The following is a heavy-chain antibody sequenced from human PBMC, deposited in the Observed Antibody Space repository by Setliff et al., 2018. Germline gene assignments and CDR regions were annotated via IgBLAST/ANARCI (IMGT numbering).Heavy chain of an antibody. V-gene: IGHV4-39*07. CDR2: IYYSGSI. CDR3: ARDASAGHSGH. D-gene: IGHD6-19*01. J-gene: IGHJ4*02. CDR1: GGSITSTSYY. Sequence: NPSETLSLTCTVSGGSITSTSYYWGWIRQPPGKGLEWIGSIYYSGSIYYNPSLKSRVTMSIDTSNSQFSLKLSSVTAADTAIYYCARDASAGHSGHWGQGTLVTVSS.